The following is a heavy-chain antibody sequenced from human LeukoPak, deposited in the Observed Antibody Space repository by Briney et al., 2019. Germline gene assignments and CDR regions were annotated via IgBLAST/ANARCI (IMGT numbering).Heavy chain of an antibody. CDR2: INPDSGGT. CDR1: GYTFTGYY. V-gene: IGHV1-2*04. J-gene: IGHJ4*02. CDR3: ARAKGAAWDFDY. Sequence: ASVKVSCKASGYTFTGYYMHWVRQAPGQGLEWMGWINPDSGGTNYAQKFQGWVTMTRDTSISTAYMELSRLRSDDTGVYYCARAKGAAWDFDYWGQGTLVTVSS. D-gene: IGHD1-26*01.